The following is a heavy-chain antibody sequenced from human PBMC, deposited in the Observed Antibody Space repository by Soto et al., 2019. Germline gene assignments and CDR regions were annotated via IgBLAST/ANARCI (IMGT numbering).Heavy chain of an antibody. J-gene: IGHJ4*02. CDR2: IKTDGYAA. CDR1: GFTFESHW. D-gene: IGHD6-19*01. CDR3: VRESGVAADC. V-gene: IGHV3-74*01. Sequence: VASGGVLVQPGGSLRLSCVASGFTFESHWMHWVRQAPGEGLVWVSRIKTDGYAAAYADSVKGGFTISRDNTKNTVYLQMNSLRAEDTAVYFCVRESGVAADCWGQGALVTVSS.